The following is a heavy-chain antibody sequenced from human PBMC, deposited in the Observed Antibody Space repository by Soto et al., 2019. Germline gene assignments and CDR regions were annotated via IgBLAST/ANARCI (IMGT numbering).Heavy chain of an antibody. V-gene: IGHV3-21*01. J-gene: IGHJ4*02. Sequence: EVHLVQSGGGLVKPGGSLRLSCAASGFTFSYYTMNWVRQAPGKGLEWVSSIHSSGNSIYYTDSVKGRFTISRDNAKNSLYLQMNSLTAEDTAVYYCARAPHSRYWGQGTLVTVFS. CDR2: IHSSGNSI. CDR1: GFTFSYYT. CDR3: ARAPHSRY. D-gene: IGHD3-3*02.